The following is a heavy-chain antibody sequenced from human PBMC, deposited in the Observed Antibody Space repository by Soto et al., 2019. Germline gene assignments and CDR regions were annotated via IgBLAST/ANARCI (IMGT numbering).Heavy chain of an antibody. V-gene: IGHV4-4*07. D-gene: IGHD3-22*01. J-gene: IGHJ4*02. CDR3: ARGLAYYYDSSGYYPWYYFDY. Sequence: NPSETLSLTCTVSGGSISSYYWSWIRQPAGKGLEWIGRIYTSGSTNYNPSLKSRVTMSVDTSKNQFSLKLSSVTAADTAVYYCARGLAYYYDSSGYYPWYYFDYWGQGTLVTVSS. CDR2: IYTSGST. CDR1: GGSISSYY.